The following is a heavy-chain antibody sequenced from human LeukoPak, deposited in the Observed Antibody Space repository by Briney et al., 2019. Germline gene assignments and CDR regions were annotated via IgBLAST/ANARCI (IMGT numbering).Heavy chain of an antibody. V-gene: IGHV3-23*01. D-gene: IGHD1-14*01. CDR1: GFTFSKYC. Sequence: GGSLRLSCAASGFTFSKYCMSWVRQPPGEGLKWVSRISSNGSGTDYADSVRGRFTISRDNSENKVYLQMSRLRSEDTAVYYCVRADHQDYYYFDLWGRGTLLSVSS. CDR2: ISSNGSGT. CDR3: VRADHQDYYYFDL. J-gene: IGHJ2*01.